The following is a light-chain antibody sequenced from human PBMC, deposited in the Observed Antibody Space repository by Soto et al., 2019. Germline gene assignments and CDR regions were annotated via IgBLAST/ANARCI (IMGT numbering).Light chain of an antibody. CDR1: SSDVGGYNY. J-gene: IGLJ2*01. CDR3: SSYTSSSTLV. Sequence: QSARTQPASVSVSPGQSSTISCTGTSSDVGGYNYFSWYQQHPGKAPKLMIYDVSNRPSGVSNRFSGSKSGNTASLTISGLQAEDEADYYCSSYTSSSTLVFGGGTQLTVL. V-gene: IGLV2-14*01. CDR2: DVS.